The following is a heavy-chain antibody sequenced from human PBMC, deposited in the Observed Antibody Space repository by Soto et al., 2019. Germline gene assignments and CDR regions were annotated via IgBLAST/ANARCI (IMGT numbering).Heavy chain of an antibody. D-gene: IGHD2-15*01. Sequence: QVQLVQSGAAVKKPGSSVKVSCKASGGTFSSYAISWVRQAPGQGLEWMGGIIPIFGTANYAQKFQGRVTITADESTSTAYMELSSLRAEDTAVYYCARSVSGYRGYCSGGSCSPFDAFDIWGQGTMVTVSS. V-gene: IGHV1-69*01. CDR2: IIPIFGTA. J-gene: IGHJ3*02. CDR3: ARSVSGYRGYCSGGSCSPFDAFDI. CDR1: GGTFSSYA.